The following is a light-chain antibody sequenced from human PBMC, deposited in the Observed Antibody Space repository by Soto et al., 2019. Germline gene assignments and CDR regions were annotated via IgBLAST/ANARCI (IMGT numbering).Light chain of an antibody. Sequence: DIVLTQSPDSLAVFLGERATITCKSSQSLFYSAYRTNYLAWYQDKPWQPPKMLISWASTRASGVPDRFSGSGSGTDFTLTISSLQAEDVAVYYCLQYYGGPPHTFGQGTKLEI. J-gene: IGKJ2*01. V-gene: IGKV4-1*01. CDR2: WAS. CDR1: QSLFYSAYRTNY. CDR3: LQYYGGPPHT.